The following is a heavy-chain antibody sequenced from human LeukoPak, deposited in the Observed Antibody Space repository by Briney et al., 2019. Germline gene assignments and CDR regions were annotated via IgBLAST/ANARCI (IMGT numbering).Heavy chain of an antibody. Sequence: GGSLRLSCAASGFTFSSYEMNWVRQAPGKGLEWVSYISSSGSTIYYADSVKGRFTVSRDNAKNSLYLQMNSLRAEDTAVYYCARAQITIFGVEHYFDYWGQGTLVTVSS. J-gene: IGHJ4*02. D-gene: IGHD3-3*01. CDR3: ARAQITIFGVEHYFDY. CDR1: GFTFSSYE. V-gene: IGHV3-48*03. CDR2: ISSSGSTI.